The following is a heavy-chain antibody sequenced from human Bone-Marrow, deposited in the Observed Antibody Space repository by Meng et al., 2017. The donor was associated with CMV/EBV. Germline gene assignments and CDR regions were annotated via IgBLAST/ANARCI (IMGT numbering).Heavy chain of an antibody. CDR1: YTFTGYA. CDR2: IGADNRH. CDR3: ARILTDYYDSTGFQYYFDY. D-gene: IGHD3-22*01. J-gene: IGHJ4*02. V-gene: IGHV1-18*01. Sequence: YTFTGYALSWVRHAPGQGLEWMGWIGADNRHYAQKFQGRVTLTTDTSTSTTYMELRSLMSDDTAVYYCARILTDYYDSTGFQYYFDYWGQGSLVTVSS.